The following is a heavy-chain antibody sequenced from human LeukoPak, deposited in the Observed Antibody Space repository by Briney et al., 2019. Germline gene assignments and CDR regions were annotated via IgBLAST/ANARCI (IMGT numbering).Heavy chain of an antibody. CDR1: GGSFSGYH. J-gene: IGHJ4*02. D-gene: IGHD6-19*01. CDR2: INHSGST. V-gene: IGHV4-34*01. CDR3: ARGYSSGWSN. Sequence: SETLSLTCAVYGGSFSGYHWSWIRQPPGKGLEWIGEINHSGSTNYNPSLKSRVTISVDTSKNQFSLKLSSVTAADTAVYYCARGYSSGWSNWGQGTLVTVSS.